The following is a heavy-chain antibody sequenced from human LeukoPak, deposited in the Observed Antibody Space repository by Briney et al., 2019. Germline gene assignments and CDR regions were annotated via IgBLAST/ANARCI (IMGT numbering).Heavy chain of an antibody. J-gene: IGHJ4*02. CDR2: ISYAGSSK. CDR3: ARNGYSYGSLDYFDY. Sequence: GGSLRLSCAASGLSFSSYGMHWVRQAPGKGLEWVAVISYAGSSKLYADSVKGRFTLSRDNSKNTLYLQMNSLSAEDTAVYYCARNGYSYGSLDYFDYWGQGTLVTVSS. V-gene: IGHV3-30*03. D-gene: IGHD5-18*01. CDR1: GLSFSSYG.